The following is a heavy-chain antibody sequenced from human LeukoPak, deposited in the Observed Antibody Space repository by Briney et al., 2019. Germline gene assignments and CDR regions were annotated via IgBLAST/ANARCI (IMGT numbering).Heavy chain of an antibody. CDR2: IYTSGST. CDR1: GGSISSGSYY. V-gene: IGHV4-61*02. Sequence: PSQTLSLTCTVSGGSISSGSYYWSWIRQPAGKGLEWIERIYTSGSTNYNPSLKSRFTISVDTSKNQFSLKLSSVTAADTAVYYFAREFRGYFDYWGQGTLVTVSS. CDR3: AREFRGYFDY. D-gene: IGHD3-10*01. J-gene: IGHJ4*02.